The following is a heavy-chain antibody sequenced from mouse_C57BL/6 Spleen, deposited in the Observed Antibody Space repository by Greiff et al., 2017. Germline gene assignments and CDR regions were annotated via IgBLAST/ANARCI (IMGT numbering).Heavy chain of an antibody. J-gene: IGHJ4*01. CDR2: ILPGSGST. CDR1: GYTFTGSW. CDR3: ARWGSNYYYAMDY. Sequence: VQLQQSGAELMKPGASVQLSCKATGYTFTGSWIEWVKQRPGHGLEWIGEILPGSGSTNYNEKFKGKATFTADTSSNTAYMQLSSLTTEDSAIYYCARWGSNYYYAMDYWGQGASVTVSS. V-gene: IGHV1-9*01. D-gene: IGHD2-5*01.